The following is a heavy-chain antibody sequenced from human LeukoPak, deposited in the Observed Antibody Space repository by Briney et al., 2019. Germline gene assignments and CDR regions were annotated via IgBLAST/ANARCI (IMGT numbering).Heavy chain of an antibody. CDR1: GGSISSYY. J-gene: IGHJ4*02. CDR2: IYYSGST. Sequence: SETLSLTCTVSGGSISSYYWSWIRQPPGKGLEWIGYIYYSGSTNYNPSLKSRVTISVDTSKNQFSLKLSSVTAADTAVYYCARMVYYYDILTGYYTTSYFDYWGQGTLVTVSS. CDR3: ARMVYYYDILTGYYTTSYFDY. V-gene: IGHV4-59*12. D-gene: IGHD3-9*01.